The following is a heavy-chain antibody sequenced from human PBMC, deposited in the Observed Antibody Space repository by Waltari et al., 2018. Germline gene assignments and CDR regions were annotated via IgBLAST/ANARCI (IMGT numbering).Heavy chain of an antibody. V-gene: IGHV4-30-2*01. J-gene: IGHJ4*02. CDR1: GGSISSGGYS. Sequence: QLQLQESGSGLVKPSQTLSLTCAVSGGSISSGGYSWSWIRQPPGKGLEWIGYIYHSGGTYDNPSLKSRVTISVDRSKNQFSLKPGSVTAADTAVYYCASGYGGNSFDYWGQGTLVTVSS. CDR3: ASGYGGNSFDY. CDR2: IYHSGGT. D-gene: IGHD4-17*01.